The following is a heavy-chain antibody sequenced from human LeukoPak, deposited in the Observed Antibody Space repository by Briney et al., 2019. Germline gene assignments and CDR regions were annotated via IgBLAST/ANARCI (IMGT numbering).Heavy chain of an antibody. D-gene: IGHD6-19*01. V-gene: IGHV1-8*03. CDR2: MNPKSGDT. Sequence: ASVKVSCKASGYTITNNYMHWVRQATGQGLEWVGWMNPKSGDTGYAQKFQGRVTITRNTSINTAYMELSSLRSEDTAVYYCAKGRHSSGWPNWFDPWGQGTLVTVSS. J-gene: IGHJ5*02. CDR1: GYTITNNY. CDR3: AKGRHSSGWPNWFDP.